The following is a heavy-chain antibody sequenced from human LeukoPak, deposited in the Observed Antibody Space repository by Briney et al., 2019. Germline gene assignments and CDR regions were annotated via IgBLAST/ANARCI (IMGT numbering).Heavy chain of an antibody. J-gene: IGHJ4*02. Sequence: PGGSLRLSCAAAGFTFSSSAMHWVRQGPGKGREWVAYIAHHGSDKYYADSVKGRFTISRDNSKRTLSLQINSLRPDDTAVYYCAKDGSWSCTDWGQGTLVTVSS. D-gene: IGHD2-8*02. CDR1: GFTFSSSA. CDR3: AKDGSWSCTD. CDR2: IAHHGSDK. V-gene: IGHV3-30*02.